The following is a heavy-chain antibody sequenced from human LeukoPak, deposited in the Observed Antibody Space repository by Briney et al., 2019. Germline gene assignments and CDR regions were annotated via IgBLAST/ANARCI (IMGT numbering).Heavy chain of an antibody. V-gene: IGHV4-34*01. CDR1: GGSFSGYY. CDR3: ARVGPSSGWYRGGYYFDY. J-gene: IGHJ4*02. D-gene: IGHD6-19*01. CDR2: INHSGST. Sequence: PSETLSLTCAVYGGSFSGYYWSWIRQPPGKGLGWIGEINHSGSTNYNPSLKSRVTISVDTSKNQFSLKLSSVTAADTAVYYCARVGPSSGWYRGGYYFDYWGQGTLVTVSS.